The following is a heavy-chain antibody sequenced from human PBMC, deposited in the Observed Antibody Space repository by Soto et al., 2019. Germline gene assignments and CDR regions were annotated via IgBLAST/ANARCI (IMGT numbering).Heavy chain of an antibody. Sequence: QVQLVESGGGVVQPGRSLRLSCAASGFTFSSYAMHWVRQAPGKGLEWVAVISYDGSNKYYADSVKGRFTISRDNSKNTLYLQMNSLRAEYTAVYYCARSVTVAHYYYYGMDVWGQGTTVTVSS. J-gene: IGHJ6*02. CDR2: ISYDGSNK. CDR3: ARSVTVAHYYYYGMDV. V-gene: IGHV3-30-3*01. D-gene: IGHD4-17*01. CDR1: GFTFSSYA.